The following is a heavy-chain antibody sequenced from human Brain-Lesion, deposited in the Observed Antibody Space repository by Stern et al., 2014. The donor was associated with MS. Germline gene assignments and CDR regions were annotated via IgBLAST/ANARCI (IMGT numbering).Heavy chain of an antibody. V-gene: IGHV5-51*03. CDR3: AKSPATPSGYDRFDY. CDR1: GYLFDDYW. Sequence: EVQLVESGAEVKKPGESLKISCEASGYLFDDYWIGWVRQMSGRGLELVAIIFPRDSNTRYSPSVQGQVTISADKFLSTASLQWTSLKAPNTPIYYCAKSPATPSGYDRFDYWGQGALVTVSS. J-gene: IGHJ4*02. CDR2: IFPRDSNT. D-gene: IGHD5-12*01.